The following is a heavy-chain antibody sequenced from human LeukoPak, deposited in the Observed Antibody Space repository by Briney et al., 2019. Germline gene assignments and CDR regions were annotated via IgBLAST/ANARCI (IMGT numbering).Heavy chain of an antibody. CDR2: MNPNSGNT. D-gene: IGHD6-19*01. V-gene: IGHV1-8*01. CDR3: ARGGSGWYGNNWFDP. Sequence: ASVKVSCKASGYTFTSSDINWVRQATGQGLEWMGWMNPNSGNTGYAQKFQGRVTMTRNTSISTAYMELSSLRSEDTAVYYCARGGSGWYGNNWFDPWGQGTLVTVSS. J-gene: IGHJ5*02. CDR1: GYTFTSSD.